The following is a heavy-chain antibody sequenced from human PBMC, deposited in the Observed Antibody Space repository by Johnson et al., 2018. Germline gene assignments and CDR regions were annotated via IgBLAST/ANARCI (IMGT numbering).Heavy chain of an antibody. D-gene: IGHD2-2*01. CDR1: GFTFSSYG. V-gene: IGHV3-33*01. CDR2: IWYDGSNK. J-gene: IGHJ6*02. Sequence: VQLVESGGGVVQPGRSLRLSCAASGFTFSSYGMHWVRQAPGKGLEWVAVIWYDGSNKYYADSVKGRFTISRDNSKNTLYLQMNSLRAEDRAVYYCARDLSPIVVVPAGIAANYYEGMDVWGQGTTVTVSS. CDR3: ARDLSPIVVVPAGIAANYYEGMDV.